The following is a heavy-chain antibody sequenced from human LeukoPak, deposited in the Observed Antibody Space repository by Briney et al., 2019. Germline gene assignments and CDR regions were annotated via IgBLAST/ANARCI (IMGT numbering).Heavy chain of an antibody. CDR2: IKSRGDGETS. J-gene: IGHJ3*02. Sequence: GGSLRLSCAASGFTFSIAGMSWVRQAPGKGREGVGRIKSRGDGETSDYAAPVKDRFIISRDDSKNTLYLQMNSLRTEDTAIYYCAAVGESLSNAFNTWGQGTLVTVPA. CDR3: AAVGESLSNAFNT. CDR1: GFTFSIAG. D-gene: IGHD3-3*01. V-gene: IGHV3-15*01.